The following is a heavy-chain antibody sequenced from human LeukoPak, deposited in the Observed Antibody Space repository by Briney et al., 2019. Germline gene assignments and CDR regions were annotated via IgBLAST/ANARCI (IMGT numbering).Heavy chain of an antibody. CDR1: GYTFTGYY. D-gene: IGHD2-15*01. Sequence: ASVKVSCKASGYTFTGYYMHWVRQAPGQGLEWMGWINPNSGGTNYAQKFQGRVTMTRDTSISTAYMELSRLRSDDTAVYYCARGLRKDSVMVAAIHPGDYMDVWGKGTTVTVSS. CDR2: INPNSGGT. J-gene: IGHJ6*03. V-gene: IGHV1-2*02. CDR3: ARGLRKDSVMVAAIHPGDYMDV.